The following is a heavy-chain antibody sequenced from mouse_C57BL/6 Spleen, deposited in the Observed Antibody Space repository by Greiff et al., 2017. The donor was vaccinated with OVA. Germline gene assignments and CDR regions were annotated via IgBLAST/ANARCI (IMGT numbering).Heavy chain of an antibody. CDR2: IYPGSGST. CDR1: GYTFTSYW. Sequence: QVQLQQSGAELVKPGASVKMSCKASGYTFTSYWITWVKQRPGQGLEWIGDIYPGSGSTNYNEKFKSKATLTVDTSSSTAYMQLSSLTSEDSAVYYCARETTVVAKYFDVWGTGTTVTVSS. D-gene: IGHD1-1*01. J-gene: IGHJ1*03. V-gene: IGHV1-55*01. CDR3: ARETTVVAKYFDV.